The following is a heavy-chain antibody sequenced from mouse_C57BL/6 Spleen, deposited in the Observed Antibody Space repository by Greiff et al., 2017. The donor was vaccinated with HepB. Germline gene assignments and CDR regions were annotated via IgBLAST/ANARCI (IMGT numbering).Heavy chain of an antibody. CDR1: GYTFTSYW. J-gene: IGHJ2*01. V-gene: IGHV1-69*01. CDR2: IDPSDSYT. D-gene: IGHD4-1*01. Sequence: QVQLQQPGAELVMPGASVKLSCKASGYTFTSYWMHWVKQRPGQGLEWIGEIDPSDSYTNYNQKFKGKSTLTVDKSSSTAYMQLSSLTSEDSAVYYCARVWERSYFDYWGQGTTLTVSS. CDR3: ARVWERSYFDY.